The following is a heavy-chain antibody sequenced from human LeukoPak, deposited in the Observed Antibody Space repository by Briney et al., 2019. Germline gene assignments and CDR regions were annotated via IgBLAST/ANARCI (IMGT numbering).Heavy chain of an antibody. V-gene: IGHV3-9*01. CDR2: INWNGGSI. Sequence: GRSLRLSCVASGFTFGDYPMHGVRQVPGKGLWWGSGINWNGGSIGYADSVKGRFTISRDNAKNSLYLQMNSLRAEDTALYYCAKDGRFSGSPYFYYMDVWGKGTTITVS. CDR1: GFTFGDYP. D-gene: IGHD1-26*01. CDR3: AKDGRFSGSPYFYYMDV. J-gene: IGHJ6*03.